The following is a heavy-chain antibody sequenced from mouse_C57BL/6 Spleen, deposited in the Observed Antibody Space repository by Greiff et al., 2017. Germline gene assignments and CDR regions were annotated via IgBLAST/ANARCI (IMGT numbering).Heavy chain of an antibody. CDR1: GFSLTSYG. CDR2: IWSGGST. CDR3: AQTGHGPEVFAY. J-gene: IGHJ3*01. Sequence: QVQLQQSGPGLVQPSQSLSITCTVSGFSLTSYGVHWVRQSPGKGLEWLGVIWSGGSTDYNAAFISRLSISKDNSKSQVFFKMNSLQADDTAIYYCAQTGHGPEVFAYWGQGTLVTVSA. V-gene: IGHV2-2*01.